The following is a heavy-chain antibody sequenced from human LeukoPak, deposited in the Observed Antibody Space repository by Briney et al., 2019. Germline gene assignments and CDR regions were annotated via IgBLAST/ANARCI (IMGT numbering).Heavy chain of an antibody. V-gene: IGHV3-30*02. J-gene: IGHJ3*02. CDR2: VRYDGNDK. CDR3: ARESRVGKWTPNAFDI. CDR1: GFTFSAYG. D-gene: IGHD1-26*01. Sequence: PGGSLRLSCAASGFTFSAYGMQWVRQAPGKGLEWVAFVRYDGNDKYYADSVKGRFTISGDNSKNTLYLQMNSLRAEDTAVYYCARESRVGKWTPNAFDIWGQGTMVTVSS.